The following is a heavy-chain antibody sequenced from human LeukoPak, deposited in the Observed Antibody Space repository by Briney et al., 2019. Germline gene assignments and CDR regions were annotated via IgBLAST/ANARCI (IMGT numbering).Heavy chain of an antibody. D-gene: IGHD5-24*01. CDR3: AREDGYNSED. J-gene: IGHJ4*02. CDR2: IIPILGIA. CDR1: GGTFSSYA. Sequence: ASVKVSFKASGGTFSSYAISWVRQAPGQGLEWMGRIIPILGIANYAQKFQGRVTIAADKSTSTAYMELSSLRSEDTAVYYCAREDGYNSEDWGQGTLVTVSS. V-gene: IGHV1-69*04.